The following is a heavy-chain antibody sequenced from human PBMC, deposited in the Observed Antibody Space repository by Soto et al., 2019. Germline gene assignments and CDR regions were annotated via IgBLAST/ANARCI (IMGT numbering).Heavy chain of an antibody. J-gene: IGHJ4*02. Sequence: SETLSLTCAVSGGSISSSNWWSWVRQPPGKGLEWIGEIYHSGSTNYNPSLKSRVTISVDKSKNQFSLKLSSVTAADTAVYYCARAGGYSYGGYYFDYWGQGTLVTVSS. CDR3: ARAGGYSYGGYYFDY. CDR1: GGSISSSNW. V-gene: IGHV4-4*02. D-gene: IGHD5-18*01. CDR2: IYHSGST.